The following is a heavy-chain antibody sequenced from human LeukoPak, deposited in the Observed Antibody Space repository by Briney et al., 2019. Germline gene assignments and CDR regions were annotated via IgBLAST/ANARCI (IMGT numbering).Heavy chain of an antibody. J-gene: IGHJ5*02. CDR3: ASSLGSWFDP. V-gene: IGHV3-30-3*01. CDR1: GFTFSSYA. Sequence: PGGSLRLSCAASGFTFSSYAMHWVRQAPGKGLEWVAVISYDGSNKYYADSVKGRFTISRDNSKNTLYLQMNSLRAEDTAVYYCASSLGSWFDPWGQGTLATVSS. CDR2: ISYDGSNK. D-gene: IGHD2-15*01.